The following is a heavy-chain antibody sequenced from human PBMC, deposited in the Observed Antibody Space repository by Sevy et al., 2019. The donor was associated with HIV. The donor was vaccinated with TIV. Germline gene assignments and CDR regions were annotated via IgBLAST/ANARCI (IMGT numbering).Heavy chain of an antibody. J-gene: IGHJ3*02. CDR2: IRSKAYGGTT. CDR1: GFTFGDYA. V-gene: IGHV3-49*04. Sequence: GGSLRLSCTASGFTFGDYAMSWVRQAPGKGLEWVGFIRSKAYGGTTEYAASVKGRFTISRDDAKSIAYLQMNSLKTEDTAVYYCTRVDRGYDFWSGYYQYDAFDIWGQGTMVTVSS. CDR3: TRVDRGYDFWSGYYQYDAFDI. D-gene: IGHD3-3*01.